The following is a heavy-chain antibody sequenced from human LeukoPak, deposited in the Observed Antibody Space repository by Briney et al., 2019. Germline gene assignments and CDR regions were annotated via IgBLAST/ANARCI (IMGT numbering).Heavy chain of an antibody. CDR2: IYNSGT. CDR3: ARVDPNGYSDY. V-gene: IGHV4-59*02. Sequence: PSETLSLTCTVSGYSVNYDYWSWIRQPPGKGLQWIGYIYNSGTIYNPSLKNRVTISLDTSRNQFSLKVSSVSAADTAVYHCARVDPNGYSDYWGQGILVTVSS. D-gene: IGHD2-8*01. CDR1: GYSVNYDY. J-gene: IGHJ4*02.